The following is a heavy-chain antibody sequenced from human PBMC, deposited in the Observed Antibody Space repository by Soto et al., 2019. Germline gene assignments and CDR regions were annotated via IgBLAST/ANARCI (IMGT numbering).Heavy chain of an antibody. CDR2: ISWNSGSI. Sequence: EVPLVESGGGLVQPGRSLRLSCAASGFTFDDYAMHWVRQAPGKGLEWVSGISWNSGSIGYADSVKGRFTISRDNAKNSLYLQMNSLRAEDTALYYCAKDPRRWLQGSYFDYWGQGTLVTVSS. CDR3: AKDPRRWLQGSYFDY. CDR1: GFTFDDYA. J-gene: IGHJ4*02. V-gene: IGHV3-9*01. D-gene: IGHD5-12*01.